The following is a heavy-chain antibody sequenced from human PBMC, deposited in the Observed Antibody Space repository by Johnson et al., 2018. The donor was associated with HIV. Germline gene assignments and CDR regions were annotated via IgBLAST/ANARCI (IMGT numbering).Heavy chain of an antibody. D-gene: IGHD6-13*01. J-gene: IGHJ3*02. CDR1: GYTFSSYA. CDR2: ISYDANNK. Sequence: QVQLVESGGGVVQPGRSLRLSCAASGYTFSSYAMHWVRQAPGKGLEWVAVISYDANNKYYADYVKGRFTISRDNSKNTLYLQMNSLRAGDTAVYYCARGQRSSWYPVNAFDIWGQGTMVTVSS. CDR3: ARGQRSSWYPVNAFDI. V-gene: IGHV3-30-3*01.